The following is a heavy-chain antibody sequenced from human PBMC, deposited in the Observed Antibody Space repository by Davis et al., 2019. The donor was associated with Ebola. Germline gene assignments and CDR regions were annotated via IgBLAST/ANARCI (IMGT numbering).Heavy chain of an antibody. CDR2: TYYISKWYN. Sequence: PSETLSLTCAISGDSVSSGGWNWIRQSPSRGLEWLGRTYYISKWYNDYAVSVKSRITINPDTSKNQFSLQLNSVTPEDTAVYYCARGWLRTGLDIWGQGTMVTVSS. J-gene: IGHJ3*02. D-gene: IGHD5-24*01. V-gene: IGHV6-1*01. CDR1: GDSVSSGG. CDR3: ARGWLRTGLDI.